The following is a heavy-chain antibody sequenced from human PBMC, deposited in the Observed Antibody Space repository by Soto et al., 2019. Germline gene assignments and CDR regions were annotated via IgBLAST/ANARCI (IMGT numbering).Heavy chain of an antibody. CDR1: GFTFSSYA. V-gene: IGHV3-23*01. CDR2: ISGSGGST. CDR3: AKVKRGARLAAAGRGNFDY. J-gene: IGHJ4*02. Sequence: PGGSLRLSCAASGFTFSSYAMSWVRQAPGKGLEWVSAISGSGGSTYYADSVKGRFTISRDNSKNTLYLQMNSLRAEDTAVYYCAKVKRGARLAAAGRGNFDYWGQGTLVTVSS. D-gene: IGHD6-13*01.